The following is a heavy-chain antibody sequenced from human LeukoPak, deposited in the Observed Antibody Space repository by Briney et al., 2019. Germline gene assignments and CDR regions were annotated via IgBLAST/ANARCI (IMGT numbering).Heavy chain of an antibody. D-gene: IGHD1-26*01. CDR3: ARRPYSGSPNWFDP. V-gene: IGHV5-51*01. J-gene: IGHJ5*02. CDR2: INLGDSDT. CDR1: GHRFTNHW. Sequence: GESLQISCEVSGHRFTNHWIGWVRQMPGKGLEWMGIINLGDSDTKYSPSFQGQVTISLDKSISTAYLQWRSLKASDTAMYYCARRPYSGSPNWFDPWGQGTLVTVSS.